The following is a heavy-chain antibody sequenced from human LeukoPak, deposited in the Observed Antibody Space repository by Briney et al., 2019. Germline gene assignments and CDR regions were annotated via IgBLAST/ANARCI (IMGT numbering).Heavy chain of an antibody. J-gene: IGHJ6*02. V-gene: IGHV3-53*04. Sequence: GGSLRLSCAASGFTVSSNYMSWVRQAPGKGLEWVSVIYSGGSTYYADSVKGRFTISRHNSKNTLYLQMSSLRAEDTAVYYCARSGYYDILTGYHYGMDVWGQGTTVTVSS. D-gene: IGHD3-9*01. CDR3: ARSGYYDILTGYHYGMDV. CDR1: GFTVSSNY. CDR2: IYSGGST.